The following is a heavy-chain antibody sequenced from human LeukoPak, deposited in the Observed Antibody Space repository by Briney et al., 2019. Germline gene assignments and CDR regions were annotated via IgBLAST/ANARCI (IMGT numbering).Heavy chain of an antibody. CDR2: INPNSGGT. V-gene: IGHV1-2*02. CDR3: AREVAATPRNNWFDP. CDR1: GYTFTGYY. Sequence: GASVEVSCKASGYTFTGYYMHWVRQAPGQGLEWMGWINPNSGGTNYAQKFQGRVTMTRDTSISTAYMELSRLRSDDTAVYYCAREVAATPRNNWFDPWGQGTLVTVSS. D-gene: IGHD2-15*01. J-gene: IGHJ5*02.